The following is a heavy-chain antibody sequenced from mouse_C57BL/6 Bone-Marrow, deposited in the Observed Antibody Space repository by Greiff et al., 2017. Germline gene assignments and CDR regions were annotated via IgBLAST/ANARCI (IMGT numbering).Heavy chain of an antibody. D-gene: IGHD2-5*01. Sequence: VKLQESGAELVRPGTSVKVSCKASGYAFTNYLIEWVKQRPGQGLEWIGVINPGSGGTNYNEKFKGKATLTADKSSSTAYMQLSSLTSEDSAVYFCARGYSNHRYFDVWGTGTTVTVSS. CDR2: INPGSGGT. CDR3: ARGYSNHRYFDV. V-gene: IGHV1-54*01. CDR1: GYAFTNYL. J-gene: IGHJ1*03.